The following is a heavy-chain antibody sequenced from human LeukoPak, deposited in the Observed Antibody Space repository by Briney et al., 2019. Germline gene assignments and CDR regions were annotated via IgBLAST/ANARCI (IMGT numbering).Heavy chain of an antibody. CDR3: ARVLAAAGTGEFDP. J-gene: IGHJ5*02. Sequence: SETLSLTCAVSGGSISGSNWWSWVRQPPGQGLEWIGEIYHSGSTNYNPSLKSRVTISVDKSKNQFSLKLSSVTAADTAVYYCARVLAAAGTGEFDPWGQGTLVTVSS. CDR1: GGSISGSNW. D-gene: IGHD6-13*01. V-gene: IGHV4-4*02. CDR2: IYHSGST.